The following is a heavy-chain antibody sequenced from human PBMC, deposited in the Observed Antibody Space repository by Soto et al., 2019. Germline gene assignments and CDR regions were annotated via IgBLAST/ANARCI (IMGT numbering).Heavy chain of an antibody. J-gene: IGHJ4*02. CDR3: ARDLVAGTNGFDY. CDR2: ISSSSSYI. CDR1: GFMFSAYT. D-gene: IGHD6-19*01. V-gene: IGHV3-21*01. Sequence: PGGSLRLSCAASGFMFSAYTMNWVRQVPGKRLEWVSSISSSSSYIYYADSVKGRFTISRDNAKNSLYLQMNSLRAEDTAVYYCARDLVAGTNGFDYWGQGTLVTVSS.